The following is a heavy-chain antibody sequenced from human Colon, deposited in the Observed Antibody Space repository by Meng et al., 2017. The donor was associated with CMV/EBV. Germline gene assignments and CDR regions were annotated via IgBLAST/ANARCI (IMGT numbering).Heavy chain of an antibody. CDR1: GGSISSSTYY. V-gene: IGHV4-39*01. CDR3: ARHEAIVGPPIGTFDI. J-gene: IGHJ3*02. D-gene: IGHD1-26*01. CDR2: IYYSGST. Sequence: SETLSLTCTVSGGSISSSTYYWGWIRQPPGKGLEWIGTIYYSGSTYYNPSLKSRVTISVDTSKNQFPLKLNSVTATYTAVYYCARHEAIVGPPIGTFDIWGQGTMVTVSS.